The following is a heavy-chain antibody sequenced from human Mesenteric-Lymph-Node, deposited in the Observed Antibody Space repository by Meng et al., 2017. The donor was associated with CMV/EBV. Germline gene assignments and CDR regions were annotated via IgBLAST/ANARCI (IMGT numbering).Heavy chain of an antibody. CDR1: GFTFSSYE. CDR3: ARRYCSSTSCLFDY. CDR2: ISSSGSTI. D-gene: IGHD2-2*01. Sequence: GESLKISCAASGFTFSSYEMNWVRQAPGKGLKWVSHISSSGSTIYYAGSVKGRFTISRDNARTSLFLQMNSLRAEDTALYYCARRYCSSTSCLFDYWGQGTLVTVSS. V-gene: IGHV3-48*03. J-gene: IGHJ4*02.